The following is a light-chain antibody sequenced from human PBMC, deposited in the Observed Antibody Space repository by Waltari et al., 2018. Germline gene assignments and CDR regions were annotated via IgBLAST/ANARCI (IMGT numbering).Light chain of an antibody. V-gene: IGKV1-5*03. CDR1: QGISTW. CDR2: KAS. Sequence: DIQMTQSPSTLSASVGDRVTITCRASQGISTWLAWYQQKPGKAPNLLIYKASNLESGVPSRFSGSGSGTEVTLTISSLQPDDFATYYCQQYSTYYTFGQGTKLEIK. J-gene: IGKJ2*01. CDR3: QQYSTYYT.